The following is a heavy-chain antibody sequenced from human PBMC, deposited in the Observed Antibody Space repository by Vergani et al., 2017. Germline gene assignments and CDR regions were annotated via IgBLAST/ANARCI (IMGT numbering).Heavy chain of an antibody. V-gene: IGHV1-58*02. J-gene: IGHJ3*02. CDR1: GGTFSSYA. CDR2: IVVGSGNT. CDR3: VRGVMIILDRDAFDI. D-gene: IGHD3-10*01. Sequence: QLVQSGAEVKKPGSSVKVSCKASGGTFSSYAISWVRQARGQRLEWIGWIVVGSGNTNYAQKFQERVTITRDMSTSTAYMELSSLRSEDTALYYCVRGVMIILDRDAFDIWGQGTMVTVSS.